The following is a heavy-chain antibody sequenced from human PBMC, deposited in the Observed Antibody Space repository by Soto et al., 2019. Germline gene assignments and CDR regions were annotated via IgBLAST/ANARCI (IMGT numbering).Heavy chain of an antibody. V-gene: IGHV3-23*01. CDR3: AKGPRAPPPHDYGMDV. CDR1: GFTFSSYV. Sequence: EVQLLESGGGLVQPGGSLRLSCAASGFTFSSYVMNWVRQPPGKGLEWVSGISGGGGSTYYADSVKGRFTISRDNSKNTLYLQMNSVRAEDTAVYYCAKGPRAPPPHDYGMDVWGQGTTVTVSS. J-gene: IGHJ6*02. CDR2: ISGGGGST.